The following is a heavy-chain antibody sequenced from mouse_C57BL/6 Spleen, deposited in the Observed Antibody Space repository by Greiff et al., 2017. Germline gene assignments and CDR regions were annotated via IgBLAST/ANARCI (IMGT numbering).Heavy chain of an antibody. D-gene: IGHD1-1*01. CDR1: GFTFSDYY. V-gene: IGHV5-16*01. Sequence: EVNVVESEGGLVQPGRSMKLSCTASGFTFSDYYMAWVRQVPEKGLEWVANINYDGSSTYYLDSLKSRFIISRDNAKNILYLQMSSLKSEDTATYYCARGGGYGSRMDYWGQGTSVTVSS. CDR2: INYDGSST. J-gene: IGHJ4*01. CDR3: ARGGGYGSRMDY.